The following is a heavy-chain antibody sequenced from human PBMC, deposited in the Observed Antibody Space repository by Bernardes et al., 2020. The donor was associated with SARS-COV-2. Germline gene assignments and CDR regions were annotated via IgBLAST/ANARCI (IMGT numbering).Heavy chain of an antibody. J-gene: IGHJ6*02. Sequence: SETLSLTCTVSGGSISSSSYYWVWIPQPKGKELEWIGSIYYSGSTYYNPSLKSRVTISVDTSKNQFSLKLSSVTAADTAVYYCAGPAAKISGSSQYGMDVWGQGTTVTVSS. V-gene: IGHV4-39*01. D-gene: IGHD2-2*01. CDR3: AGPAAKISGSSQYGMDV. CDR1: GGSISSSSYY. CDR2: IYYSGST.